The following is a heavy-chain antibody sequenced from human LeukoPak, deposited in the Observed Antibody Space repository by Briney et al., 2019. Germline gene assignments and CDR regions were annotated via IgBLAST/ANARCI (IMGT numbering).Heavy chain of an antibody. D-gene: IGHD2-2*01. Sequence: SETLSLTCAVSGGSISSSNWWSWVRQPPGKGLEWIGEVYHSGSTNYNPSLKSRVTMSVDKSKNQFSLKLSSVTAADTAVYYCERGDIVVVPAVIRDSWFDPWGQGTLVTVYS. CDR1: GGSISSSNW. J-gene: IGHJ5*02. CDR3: ERGDIVVVPAVIRDSWFDP. CDR2: VYHSGST. V-gene: IGHV4-4*02.